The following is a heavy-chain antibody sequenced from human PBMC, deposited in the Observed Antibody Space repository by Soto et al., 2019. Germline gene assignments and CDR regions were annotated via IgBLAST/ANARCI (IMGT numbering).Heavy chain of an antibody. V-gene: IGHV4-59*01. CDR2: VYYTGST. CDR3: ARSVAVRGAHIDY. CDR1: GGSISGSY. Sequence: KSSETLSLTCSVSGGSISGSYWSWIRQSPGKGLEWLGYVYYTGSTNYSPSLRSRVSISVDTSKNEFSLRLSSVTAADTAVYFCARSVAVRGAHIDYWGQGTQVTVSS. D-gene: IGHD2-15*01. J-gene: IGHJ4*02.